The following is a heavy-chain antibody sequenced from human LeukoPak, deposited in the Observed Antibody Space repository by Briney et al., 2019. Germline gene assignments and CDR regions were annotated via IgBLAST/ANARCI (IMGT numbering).Heavy chain of an antibody. Sequence: ASVKVSCKVSGYTLTELSMHWVRQAPGKGLEWMGGFDPEDGETIYAQKFQGRVTMTEDTSTDTAYMELCSLRSEDTAVYYCATPRDSGSYRDYWGQGTLVTVSS. D-gene: IGHD1-26*01. V-gene: IGHV1-24*01. CDR3: ATPRDSGSYRDY. CDR1: GYTLTELS. CDR2: FDPEDGET. J-gene: IGHJ4*02.